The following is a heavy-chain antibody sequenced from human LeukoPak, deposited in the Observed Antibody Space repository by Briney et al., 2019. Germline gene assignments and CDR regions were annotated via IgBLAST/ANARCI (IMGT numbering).Heavy chain of an antibody. Sequence: PSETLSLTCTVSGGSISSYYWSWIRQRPGKGLEWIGYIYYSGSTNYNPSLKSRVTISVDTSKNQFSLKLSSVTAADTAVYYCARTSSTSPDDAFDIWGQGTMVTVSS. CDR2: IYYSGST. CDR1: GGSISSYY. CDR3: ARTSSTSPDDAFDI. D-gene: IGHD2-2*01. V-gene: IGHV4-59*08. J-gene: IGHJ3*02.